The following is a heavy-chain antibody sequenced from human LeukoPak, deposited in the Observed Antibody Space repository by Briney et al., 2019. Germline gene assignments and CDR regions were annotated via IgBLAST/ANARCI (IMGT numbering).Heavy chain of an antibody. Sequence: GGSLRLSCAASGFTFSSYTMHWVRQAPGKGLEWVAVMSYDGSDNYYADSVKGRFTISRDNSRTTVYLQMNSLRAEDTAVYYCARGSRWLQLGPFNYWGQGTLVTVSS. J-gene: IGHJ4*02. CDR2: MSYDGSDN. CDR3: ARGSRWLQLGPFNY. V-gene: IGHV3-30*01. CDR1: GFTFSSYT. D-gene: IGHD5-24*01.